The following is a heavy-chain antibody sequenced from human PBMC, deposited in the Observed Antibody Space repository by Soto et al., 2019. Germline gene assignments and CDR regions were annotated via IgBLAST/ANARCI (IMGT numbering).Heavy chain of an antibody. J-gene: IGHJ4*02. Sequence: ASVKVSCKASGYTFTSYGISWVRQAPGQGLEWMGWISAYNGNTNYAQKLQGRVTMTTDTSTSTAYMELRSLRSDDTAVYYCARDWGIVGATTGIGFDYWGQVPLVPVSS. V-gene: IGHV1-18*04. D-gene: IGHD1-26*01. CDR1: GYTFTSYG. CDR2: ISAYNGNT. CDR3: ARDWGIVGATTGIGFDY.